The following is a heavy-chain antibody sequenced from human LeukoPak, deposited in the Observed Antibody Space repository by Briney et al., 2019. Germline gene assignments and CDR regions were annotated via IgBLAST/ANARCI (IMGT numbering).Heavy chain of an antibody. D-gene: IGHD3-22*01. J-gene: IGHJ4*02. CDR1: GFTFSSYE. CDR3: ARYYDSSGPFDY. CDR2: ISSSGSTI. Sequence: GGSLRLSCAASGFTFSSYEMNWVRQAPGKGLEWVSYISSSGSTIYYADSVKGRFTISRDNAKNSLYLQMNSLRAEDTAVYYCARYYDSSGPFDYWGQGTLVTVSS. V-gene: IGHV3-48*03.